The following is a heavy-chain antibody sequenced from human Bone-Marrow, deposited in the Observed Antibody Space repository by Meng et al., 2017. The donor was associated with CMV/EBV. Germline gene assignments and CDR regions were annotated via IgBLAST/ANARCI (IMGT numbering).Heavy chain of an antibody. V-gene: IGHV4-34*01. CDR1: GGSFSGYY. Sequence: GSLRLSCAVYGGSFSGYYWSWIRQPPGKGLEWIGEINHSGSTNYNPSLKSRATISVDTSKNQFSLKLSSVTAADTAVYYCTLGLWWHGMDVWGQGTTVT. J-gene: IGHJ6*02. CDR3: TLGLWWHGMDV. D-gene: IGHD4/OR15-4a*01. CDR2: INHSGST.